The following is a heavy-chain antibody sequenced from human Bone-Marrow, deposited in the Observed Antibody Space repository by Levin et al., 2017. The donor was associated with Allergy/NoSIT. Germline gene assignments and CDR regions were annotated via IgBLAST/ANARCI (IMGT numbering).Heavy chain of an antibody. CDR2: IDHNGDT. J-gene: IGHJ4*02. V-gene: IGHV4-34*01. CDR1: GGSFSAYQ. Sequence: GSLRLSCAMSGGSFSAYQWSWVRQTPEKGLEWIGEIDHNGDTNYNPSFRSRVTISVVKSKTQFSLNLTSATAADTGIYYCARLRDDFNYNPGHWGQGTLVTVSS. D-gene: IGHD5-24*01. CDR3: ARLRDDFNYNPGH.